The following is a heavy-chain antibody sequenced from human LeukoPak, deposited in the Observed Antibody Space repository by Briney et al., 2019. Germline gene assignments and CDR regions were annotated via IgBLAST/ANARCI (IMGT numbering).Heavy chain of an antibody. CDR2: IYYSGST. CDR3: ARRLSYSNLLY. D-gene: IGHD4-11*01. Sequence: PSETLSLTCTVSGGSISSGDYYWSWIRQPPGKGLEWIGYIYYSGSTYYNPSLKSRVTISVDTSKNQFSLKPSSVTAADTAVYYCARRLSYSNLLYWGQGTLVTVSS. CDR1: GGSISSGDYY. J-gene: IGHJ4*02. V-gene: IGHV4-30-4*08.